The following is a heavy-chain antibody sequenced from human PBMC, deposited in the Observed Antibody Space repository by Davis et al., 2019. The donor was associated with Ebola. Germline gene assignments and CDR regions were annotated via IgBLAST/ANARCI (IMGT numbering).Heavy chain of an antibody. J-gene: IGHJ3*02. Sequence: SETLSLTCAVSGGSISSSNWWSWVRQPPGKGLEWIGEIYHSGSTNYNPSLKSRVTISVDKSKNQFSLKLSSVTAAETAVYYCARDRRENFAVAGTLLDAFDIWGQGTMVTVSS. D-gene: IGHD6-19*01. CDR3: ARDRRENFAVAGTLLDAFDI. CDR1: GGSISSSNW. CDR2: IYHSGST. V-gene: IGHV4-4*02.